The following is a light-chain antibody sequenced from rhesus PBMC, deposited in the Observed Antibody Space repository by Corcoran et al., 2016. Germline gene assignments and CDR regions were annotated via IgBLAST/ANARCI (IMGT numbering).Light chain of an antibody. CDR1: QTISSY. CDR3: QQHNSHPFT. CDR2: AAS. J-gene: IGKJ3*01. V-gene: IGKV1-44*01. Sequence: DIQMTQSPSSLSASVGDRVTIICRTSQTISSYLAWYQQKPGKVPKLLIYAASSLESGVPSRFSGSGSGTEFTLTISSLQPEDFATYYCQQHNSHPFTFGPGTKLDIK.